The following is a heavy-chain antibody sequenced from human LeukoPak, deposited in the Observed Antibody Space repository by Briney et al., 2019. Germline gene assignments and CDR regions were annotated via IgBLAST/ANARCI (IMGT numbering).Heavy chain of an antibody. J-gene: IGHJ6*03. V-gene: IGHV3-15*01. D-gene: IGHD3-22*01. CDR3: TTDITGPHYDSSGYYYYYYYYMGV. CDR1: GFTFSNAW. CDR2: IKSKTDVGTT. Sequence: GGSLRQSFAAPGFTFSNAWMSRVRQATGKGLEWVCPIKSKTDVGTTDYAAPVKGRLTISRDDSKNTLYLQMNSLKTEDTAVYYCTTDITGPHYDSSGYYYYYYYYMGVWGKGTTVTVSS.